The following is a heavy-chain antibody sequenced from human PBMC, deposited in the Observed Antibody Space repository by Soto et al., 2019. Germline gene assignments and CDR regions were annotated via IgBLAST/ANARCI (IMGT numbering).Heavy chain of an antibody. V-gene: IGHV3-7*01. Sequence: GGSLRLSCAASGFSFSDSWMDWVRQAPGKGPEWVANIKEDGSEKNYVGSVKGRFTISRDNAKNSLYLQMNSLRAEDTAVYYCASLGRHGWGQGTTVTVS. CDR2: IKEDGSEK. D-gene: IGHD3-16*01. CDR1: GFSFSDSW. CDR3: ASLGRHG. J-gene: IGHJ6*02.